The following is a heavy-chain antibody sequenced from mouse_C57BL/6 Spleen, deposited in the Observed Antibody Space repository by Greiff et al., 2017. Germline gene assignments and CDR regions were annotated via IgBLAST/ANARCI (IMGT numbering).Heavy chain of an antibody. D-gene: IGHD3-1*01. J-gene: IGHJ4*01. CDR2: ISDGGSYT. CDR1: GFTFSSYA. V-gene: IGHV5-4*03. Sequence: EVKVEESGGGLVKPGGSLKLSCAASGFTFSSYAMSWVRQTPEKRLEWVATISDGGSYTYYPDNVKGRFTISRDNAKNNLYLQMSHLKSEDTAMYYCARAHWAMDYWGQGTSVTVSS. CDR3: ARAHWAMDY.